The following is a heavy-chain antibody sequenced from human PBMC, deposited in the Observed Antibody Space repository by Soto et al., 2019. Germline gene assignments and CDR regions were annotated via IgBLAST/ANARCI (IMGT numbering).Heavy chain of an antibody. J-gene: IGHJ6*03. Sequence: ASVKVSCKASGYTFTSYGISWVRQAPGQGLEWMGWISAYNGNTNYAQKLQGRVTMTTDTSTSTAYMELRSLRSDDTAVYYCARATSPRSSSWYTSYYYYYMDVWGKGTTVTVSS. D-gene: IGHD6-13*01. CDR3: ARATSPRSSSWYTSYYYYYMDV. V-gene: IGHV1-18*01. CDR1: GYTFTSYG. CDR2: ISAYNGNT.